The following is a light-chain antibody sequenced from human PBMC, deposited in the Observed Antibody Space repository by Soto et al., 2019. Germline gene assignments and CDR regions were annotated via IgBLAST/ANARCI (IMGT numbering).Light chain of an antibody. V-gene: IGKV3-11*01. CDR3: QQRSNWPPT. J-gene: IGKJ1*01. Sequence: EIVLTQSPATLSLSPGERATLSCRASQSVSSYLAWYQQKPGQAPRLLIYDASNRATGIPARFSGSGSGTDFTLTISSLEPEDFAVHYCQQRSNWPPTVGQGTKVDI. CDR2: DAS. CDR1: QSVSSY.